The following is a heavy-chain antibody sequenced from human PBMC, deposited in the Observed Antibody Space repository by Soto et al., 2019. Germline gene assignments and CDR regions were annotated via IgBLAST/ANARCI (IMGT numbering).Heavy chain of an antibody. CDR2: IDYSGST. D-gene: IGHD3-16*02. CDR1: GGSISRGGYY. V-gene: IGHV4-31*03. Sequence: QVQLQESGPGLVKPSQTLSLTCTVSGGSISRGGYYWSWIRQHPGKGLEWIGYIDYSGSTYYNPSRKRRVTISVDTSQNQVSMKLNSVTAAHTDVYYCAREAVGDDYIWGSYRYRYFEYWGQGTLVNVSS. J-gene: IGHJ4*02. CDR3: AREAVGDDYIWGSYRYRYFEY.